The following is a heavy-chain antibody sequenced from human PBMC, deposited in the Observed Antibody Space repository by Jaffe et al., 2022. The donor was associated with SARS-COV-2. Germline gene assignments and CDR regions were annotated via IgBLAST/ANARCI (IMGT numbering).Heavy chain of an antibody. Sequence: QVQLVQSGAEVKKPGSSVKVSCKASGGTFSSYAISWVRQAPGQGLEWMGGIIPIFGTANYAQKFQGRVTITADESTSAAYMELSSLRSEDTALYYCARADYDRSGYYRNYFDYWGQGTLVTVSS. CDR1: GGTFSSYA. J-gene: IGHJ4*02. CDR2: IIPIFGTA. D-gene: IGHD3-22*01. V-gene: IGHV1-69*01. CDR3: ARADYDRSGYYRNYFDY.